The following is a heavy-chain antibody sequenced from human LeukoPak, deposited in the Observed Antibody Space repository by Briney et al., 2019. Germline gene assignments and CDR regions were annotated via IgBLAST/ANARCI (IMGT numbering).Heavy chain of an antibody. J-gene: IGHJ6*02. CDR1: GFTFGSYS. V-gene: IGHV3-48*01. Sequence: GGSLSLSCAASGFTFGSYSMNWVRRAPGKGRGGVSYIGSSSSTIYYADSVKGRFTISRDNAKNSLYLQMNSLRAEDTAVYYCASEPPSITIFGVVDYYGMDVWGQGTTVTVSS. CDR3: ASEPPSITIFGVVDYYGMDV. CDR2: IGSSSSTI. D-gene: IGHD3-3*01.